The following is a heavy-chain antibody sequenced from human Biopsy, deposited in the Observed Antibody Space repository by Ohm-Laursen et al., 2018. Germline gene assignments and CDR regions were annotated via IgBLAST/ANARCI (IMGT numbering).Heavy chain of an antibody. J-gene: IGHJ5*02. V-gene: IGHV4-39*01. Sequence: TLSLTWPVSGGSISSSTTYYWAWLRQPPGKGLEWIGSIYNTETTFYNPSLKSRVTISVDTSTHQFSLKVSSVTAADTALYFCARHPTGFWFDPWGHGTLVTVSS. CDR2: IYNTETT. CDR1: GGSISSSTTYY. CDR3: ARHPTGFWFDP.